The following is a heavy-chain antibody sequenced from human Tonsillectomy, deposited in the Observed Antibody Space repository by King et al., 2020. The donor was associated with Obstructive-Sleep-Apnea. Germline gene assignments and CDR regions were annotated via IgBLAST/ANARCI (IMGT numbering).Heavy chain of an antibody. Sequence: VQLVESGGGVVQPGRSLRLSCAASGFTFSNYGMHWVRQAPGKGLEWVALISYDGSNKYYADSVKGRFTISRDISKNTLYLQMNSLRPDDTAVYYCARHLDYGDYVEKVFDYWGKGTLVTVSS. D-gene: IGHD4-17*01. CDR1: GFTFSNYG. J-gene: IGHJ4*02. V-gene: IGHV3-30*03. CDR2: ISYDGSNK. CDR3: ARHLDYGDYVEKVFDY.